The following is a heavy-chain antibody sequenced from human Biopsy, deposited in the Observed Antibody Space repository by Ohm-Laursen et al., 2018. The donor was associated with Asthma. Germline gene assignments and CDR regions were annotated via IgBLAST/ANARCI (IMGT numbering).Heavy chain of an antibody. J-gene: IGHJ4*02. D-gene: IGHD1-26*01. CDR1: GFSFSNFA. CDR3: AKDVGWELPQYYFDY. Sequence: SLRLSCTASGFSFSNFAIHWVRQAPGKGLEWVAVISYDGSNKYYADSVKGRFTISRDNSKNTLYPQMNSLRAEDTAVYYCAKDVGWELPQYYFDYWGQGTLVTVSS. V-gene: IGHV3-30*18. CDR2: ISYDGSNK.